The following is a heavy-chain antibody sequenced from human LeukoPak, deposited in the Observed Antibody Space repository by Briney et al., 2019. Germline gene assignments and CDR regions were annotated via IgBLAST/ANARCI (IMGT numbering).Heavy chain of an antibody. CDR3: ARERIVGATTPYYYYYYMDV. J-gene: IGHJ6*03. V-gene: IGHV4-39*07. D-gene: IGHD1-26*01. CDR2: IYYSGST. Sequence: PSETLSLTCTVSGGSISSSSYYWGWLRQPPGKGLEWIGSIYYSGSTNYNPSLKSRVTISVDTSKNQCSLKLSSVTAADTAVYYCARERIVGATTPYYYYYYMDVWGKGTTVTVSS. CDR1: GGSISSSSYY.